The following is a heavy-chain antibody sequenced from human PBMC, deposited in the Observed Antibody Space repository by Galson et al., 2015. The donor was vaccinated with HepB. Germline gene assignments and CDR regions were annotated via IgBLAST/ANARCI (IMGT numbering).Heavy chain of an antibody. V-gene: IGHV1-18*01. CDR3: TRDERGHCSGASCPYFDY. J-gene: IGHJ4*02. D-gene: IGHD2-15*01. CDR2: ISAYNGNT. CDR1: GYTFSNYG. Sequence: SVKVSCKASGYTFSNYGFSWVRQAPGQGLEWIGWISAYNGNTNYAPNLQGRVTLTTDTSTATGYMELRSLRSDDTALYYCTRDERGHCSGASCPYFDYWGQGTLVTVSS.